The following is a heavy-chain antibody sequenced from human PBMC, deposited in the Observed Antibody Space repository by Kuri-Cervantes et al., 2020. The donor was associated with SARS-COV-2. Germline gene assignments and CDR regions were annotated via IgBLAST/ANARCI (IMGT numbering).Heavy chain of an antibody. CDR2: TYYRSQRYN. CDR3: ARGERIAARPSYGMDV. J-gene: IGHJ6*02. V-gene: IGHV6-1*01. Sequence: WDIPGDRVSSNSAAWDWIRQSPWRGLEWLGRTYYRSQRYNDYAVSVKSRITNNPDTFNNQFSLQLNSVTPEDTAVYYCARGERIAARPSYGMDVWGQGTTVTVSS. CDR1: GDRVSSNSAA. D-gene: IGHD6-6*01.